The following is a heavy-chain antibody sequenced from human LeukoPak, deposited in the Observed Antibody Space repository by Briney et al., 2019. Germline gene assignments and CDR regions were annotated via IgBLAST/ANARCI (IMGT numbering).Heavy chain of an antibody. CDR1: GGSISSYY. CDR3: ARGFGYSGSYSRAFDI. Sequence: SETLSLTCTVSGGSISSYYWSWIRQPAGKGLEWIGRIYTSGSTNYNPSLKSRVTMSVDTSKNQFSLKLSSVTAADTAVYYCARGFGYSGSYSRAFDIWGQGTMVTVSS. V-gene: IGHV4-4*07. CDR2: IYTSGST. J-gene: IGHJ3*02. D-gene: IGHD1-26*01.